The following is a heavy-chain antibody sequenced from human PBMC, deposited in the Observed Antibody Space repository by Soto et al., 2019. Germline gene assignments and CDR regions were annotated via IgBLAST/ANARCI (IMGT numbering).Heavy chain of an antibody. CDR1: GFTFSSYA. J-gene: IGHJ3*02. D-gene: IGHD5-12*01. CDR3: AKLCGDYRDGYPDAFDI. V-gene: IGHV3-23*01. CDR2: ISGSGGST. Sequence: PGGSLRLSCAASGFTFSSYAMSWVRQAPGKGLEWVSAISGSGGSTYYADSVKGRFTISRDNSKNTLYLQMNSLRAEDTAVYYCAKLCGDYRDGYPDAFDIWGQGTMVTVSS.